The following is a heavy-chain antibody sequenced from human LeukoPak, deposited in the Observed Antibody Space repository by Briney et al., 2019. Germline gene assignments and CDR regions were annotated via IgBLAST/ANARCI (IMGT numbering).Heavy chain of an antibody. CDR1: GFTFSIYA. V-gene: IGHV3-23*01. J-gene: IGHJ4*02. Sequence: PGGSLRLSCAASGFTFSIYAMSWVRQAPGKGLEWVSGISGSGGSTYYADSVKGRFTISRDNSKNTLYLQMNSLRAEDTAVYYCAKAGYSSGWYAFDYWGQGTLVTVSS. CDR3: AKAGYSSGWYAFDY. CDR2: ISGSGGST. D-gene: IGHD6-19*01.